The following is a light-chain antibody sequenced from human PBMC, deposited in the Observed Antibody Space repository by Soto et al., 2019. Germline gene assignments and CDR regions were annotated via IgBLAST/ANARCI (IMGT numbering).Light chain of an antibody. CDR1: SSDVGSYNL. Sequence: QSALTQPASVSGSPGQSITISCTGTSSDVGSYNLVSWYQHLPGKAPKLMIFEVTKRPSGVSTRFSGSKSGNTASLTISGLPAEDEADYYCSSYAGSSIFVVFGGGTKLTVL. J-gene: IGLJ2*01. V-gene: IGLV2-23*02. CDR2: EVT. CDR3: SSYAGSSIFVV.